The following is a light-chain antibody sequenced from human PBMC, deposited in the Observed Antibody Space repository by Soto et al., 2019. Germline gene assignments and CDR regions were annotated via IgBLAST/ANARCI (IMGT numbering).Light chain of an antibody. CDR3: QKYNNAPLT. J-gene: IGKJ1*01. CDR2: AAS. CDR1: QGVSTS. V-gene: IGKV1-27*01. Sequence: DIQMTQSPSSLSASVGDRVTITCRAIQGVSTSLAWYQQKPGKCPKLLFYAASTLQSGVPSRFSGSGSGTDFTLTISSLQPEDAATYYCQKYNNAPLTLGQGTKVEI.